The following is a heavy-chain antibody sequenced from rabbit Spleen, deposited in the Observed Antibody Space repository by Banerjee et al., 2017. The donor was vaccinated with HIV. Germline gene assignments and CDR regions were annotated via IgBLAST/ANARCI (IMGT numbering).Heavy chain of an antibody. CDR1: GVSLNDKDV. D-gene: IGHD8-1*01. CDR2: INIVTGKS. Sequence: EQLEESGGGLVKPEGSLTLTCKASGVSLNDKDVMCWVRQAPGKGLEWIACINIVTGKSVYASWAKGRFTMSRTSSTTVTLQMTSLTAADTATYFCARDAGTGDYIDVYFTLWGQGTLVTVS. V-gene: IGHV1S45*01. CDR3: ARDAGTGDYIDVYFTL. J-gene: IGHJ4*01.